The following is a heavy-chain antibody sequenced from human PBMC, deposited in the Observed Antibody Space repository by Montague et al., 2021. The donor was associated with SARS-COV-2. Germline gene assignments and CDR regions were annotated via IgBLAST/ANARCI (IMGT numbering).Heavy chain of an antibody. CDR3: ARAPIYRSSWYAYFDY. CDR2: IDNSGST. D-gene: IGHD6-13*01. Sequence: SETLSLTCTASGGSIGAYYWSWIRQPPGKGLEWIGYIDNSGSTNHNPSLESRVTMSVDTSKNQFSLKLNSVTAADTAMYFCARAPIYRSSWYAYFDYWGQGTLVTVSS. V-gene: IGHV4-59*01. J-gene: IGHJ4*02. CDR1: GGSIGAYY.